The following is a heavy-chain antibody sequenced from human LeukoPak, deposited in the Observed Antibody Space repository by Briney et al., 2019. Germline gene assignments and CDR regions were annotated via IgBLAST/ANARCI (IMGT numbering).Heavy chain of an antibody. J-gene: IGHJ5*01. CDR1: GDSTSNFY. Sequence: SETLSLTCTVSGDSTSNFYWNWIRQSPGKGLEWIGNIHYSGTSVYNPSLNGRGTISIDTSRRQFFLKLNSVTAADTAVYFCALAPNSNWFDFWGPGTLVTVSS. V-gene: IGHV4-59*03. CDR2: IHYSGTS. D-gene: IGHD2-8*01. CDR3: ALAPNSNWFDF.